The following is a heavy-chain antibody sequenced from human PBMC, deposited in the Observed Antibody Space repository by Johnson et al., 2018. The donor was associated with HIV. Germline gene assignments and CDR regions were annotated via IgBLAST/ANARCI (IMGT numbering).Heavy chain of an antibody. CDR1: GITFSSYA. V-gene: IGHV3-30-3*01. CDR2: ISYDGSNK. J-gene: IGHJ3*02. D-gene: IGHD2-2*01. CDR3: ARGGSSTSLDAFDI. Sequence: QVQLVESGGGVVQPGRSLRLSCAASGITFSSYAMHWVRQAPGKGLEWVAVISYDGSNKYYADSVKGRFTISRDNSKNTLYLQMNSLRAEDTAVYYCARGGSSTSLDAFDIWGQGTMVTVSS.